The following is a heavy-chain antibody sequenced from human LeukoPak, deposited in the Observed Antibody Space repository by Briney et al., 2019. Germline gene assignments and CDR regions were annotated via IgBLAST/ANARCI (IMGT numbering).Heavy chain of an antibody. Sequence: GGSLRLSCAASGLTVSSNYMSWGRQAPGKGLGLVANIKQDGSEKYYVDSANGRLIISRDNAKNSMYLQMNSLRAEATAVYYCPRAIDYWGQGTLVPVSS. CDR2: IKQDGSEK. CDR1: GLTVSSNY. V-gene: IGHV3-7*03. J-gene: IGHJ4*02. CDR3: PRAIDY.